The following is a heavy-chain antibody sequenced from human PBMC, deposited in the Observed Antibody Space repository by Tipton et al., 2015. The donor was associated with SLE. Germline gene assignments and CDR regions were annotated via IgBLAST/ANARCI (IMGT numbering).Heavy chain of an antibody. D-gene: IGHD6-19*01. J-gene: IGHJ4*02. Sequence: QVQLVQSGGGVVQPGRSLRLSCAASGFTFNSYAMHWVRQAPGQGLEWVAVISYDGSNKYYADSVKGRFTISRDNSKNTLYLQINSLRGEDTAVYYCARAGGQWLDWGQGTLVTVSS. CDR3: ARAGGQWLD. CDR1: GFTFNSYA. CDR2: ISYDGSNK. V-gene: IGHV3-30*04.